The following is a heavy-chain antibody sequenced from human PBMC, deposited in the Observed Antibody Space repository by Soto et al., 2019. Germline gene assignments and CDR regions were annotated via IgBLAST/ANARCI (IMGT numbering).Heavy chain of an antibody. CDR1: GYTFTSYD. Sequence: GASVKVSCKASGYTFTSYDINWVRQATGQGLEWMGWMNPNSGNTGYAQKFQGRVTMTRNTSISTAYMELSSLRSEDTAVYYCARSSVYYDFWSGYYYGGYYGMDVWGQGTTVTVSS. D-gene: IGHD3-3*01. V-gene: IGHV1-8*01. CDR3: ARSSVYYDFWSGYYYGGYYGMDV. J-gene: IGHJ6*02. CDR2: MNPNSGNT.